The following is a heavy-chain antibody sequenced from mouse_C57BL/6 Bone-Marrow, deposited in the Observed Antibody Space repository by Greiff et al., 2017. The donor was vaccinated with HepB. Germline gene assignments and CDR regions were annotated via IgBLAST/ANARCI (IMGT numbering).Heavy chain of an antibody. CDR2: ISSGGDYI. CDR1: GFTFSSYA. J-gene: IGHJ4*01. V-gene: IGHV5-9-1*02. D-gene: IGHD2-3*01. Sequence: EVNLVESGEGLVKPGGSLKLSCAASGFTFSSYAMSWVRQTPEKRLEWVAYISSGGDYIYYADTVKGRFTISRDNARNTLYLQMSSLKSEDTAMYYCTREGWLLRDYAMDYWGQGTSVTVSS. CDR3: TREGWLLRDYAMDY.